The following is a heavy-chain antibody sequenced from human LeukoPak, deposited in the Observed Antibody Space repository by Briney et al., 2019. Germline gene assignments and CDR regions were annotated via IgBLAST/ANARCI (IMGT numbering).Heavy chain of an antibody. CDR3: ARSLKNKWWLFGY. Sequence: KPSETLSLTCAVSGGSISSGGYSWSWIRQPPGKGLEWIGYIYHSGSTYYNPSLKSRVTISVDRSKNQFSLKLSSVTAADTAVYYCARSLKNKWWLFGYWGQGTLVTVSS. CDR2: IYHSGST. V-gene: IGHV4-30-2*01. CDR1: GGSISSGGYS. J-gene: IGHJ4*02. D-gene: IGHD2-8*01.